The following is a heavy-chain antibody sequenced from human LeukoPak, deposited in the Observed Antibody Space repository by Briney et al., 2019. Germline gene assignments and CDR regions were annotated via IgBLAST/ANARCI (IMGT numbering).Heavy chain of an antibody. V-gene: IGHV1-2*06. D-gene: IGHD2-15*01. Sequence: GASVKVSCKASGYTFTGYYMHWVRQAPGQGREWMGRINPNIGGTNFAQKFQGRVTMTRDTSISTAYMELSRLRSDDTAVYYCASICSGGSCYTRNFDYWGQGTLVTVSS. CDR1: GYTFTGYY. J-gene: IGHJ4*02. CDR3: ASICSGGSCYTRNFDY. CDR2: INPNIGGT.